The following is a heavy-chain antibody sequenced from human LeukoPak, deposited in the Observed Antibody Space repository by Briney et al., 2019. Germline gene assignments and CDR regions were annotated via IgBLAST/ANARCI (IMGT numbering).Heavy chain of an antibody. V-gene: IGHV4-39*01. CDR1: GGSISSYY. J-gene: IGHJ4*02. Sequence: SETLSLTCTVSGGSISSYYWGWIRQPPGKGLEWIGSIYYSGSTYYNPSLKSRVTISVDTSKNQFSLKLSSVTAADTAVYYCARPVAYSSSWYVGYYFDYWGQGTLVTVSS. CDR2: IYYSGST. D-gene: IGHD6-13*01. CDR3: ARPVAYSSSWYVGYYFDY.